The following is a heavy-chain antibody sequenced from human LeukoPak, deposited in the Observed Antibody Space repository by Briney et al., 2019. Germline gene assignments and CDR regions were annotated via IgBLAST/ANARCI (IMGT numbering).Heavy chain of an antibody. CDR1: GYTFTCYY. J-gene: IGHJ4*02. CDR2: INPNSGGT. Sequence: ASVKVSCKASGYTFTCYYMHWVRQAPGQGLEWMGWINPNSGGTNYAQKFQGWVTMTRDTSISTAYMELSRLRSDDTAVYYCARGGRYDFWSGYFFDYWGQGTLVTVSS. D-gene: IGHD3-3*01. V-gene: IGHV1-2*04. CDR3: ARGGRYDFWSGYFFDY.